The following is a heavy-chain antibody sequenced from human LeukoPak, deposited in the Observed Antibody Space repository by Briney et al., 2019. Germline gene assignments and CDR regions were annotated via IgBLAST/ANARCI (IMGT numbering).Heavy chain of an antibody. D-gene: IGHD3-3*01. CDR3: ARDAPNYDFWSGYSFFDY. CDR2: ISSSSSYM. J-gene: IGHJ4*02. V-gene: IGHV3-21*01. Sequence: GGSLRLSCAASGFTFSSYSMNWVRQAPGKGLEWVSSISSSSSYMYYADSVKGRFTISRDNAKNSLYLQMNSLRAEDTAVYYCARDAPNYDFWSGYSFFDYWGQGTLVTVSS. CDR1: GFTFSSYS.